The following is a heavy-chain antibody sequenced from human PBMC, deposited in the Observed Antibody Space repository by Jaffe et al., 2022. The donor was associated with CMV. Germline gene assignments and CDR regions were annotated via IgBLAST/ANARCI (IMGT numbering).Heavy chain of an antibody. V-gene: IGHV5-51*01. CDR2: IYPGDSDT. CDR3: AGLTTSTSSSSAFDI. D-gene: IGHD6-6*01. J-gene: IGHJ3*02. Sequence: EVQLVQSGAEVKKPGESLKISCKGSGYSFTSYWIGWVRQMPGKGLEWMGIIYPGDSDTRYSPSFQGQVTISADKSISTAYLQWSSLKASDTAMYYCAGLTTSTSSSSAFDIWGQGTMVTVSS. CDR1: GYSFTSYW.